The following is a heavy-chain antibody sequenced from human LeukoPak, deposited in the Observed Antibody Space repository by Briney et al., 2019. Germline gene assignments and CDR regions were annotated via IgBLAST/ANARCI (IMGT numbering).Heavy chain of an antibody. D-gene: IGHD6-19*01. CDR2: IWYDGSNK. Sequence: GGSLRLSCAASGFTFSNYVMHWVRQAPGKGLEWVAFIWYDGSNKYYADSVKGRFTISRDNSKNTLYLQMNSLRAEDTALYYFARDGLAVAGTISDYWGQAALVTVSS. CDR1: GFTFSNYV. J-gene: IGHJ4*02. CDR3: ARDGLAVAGTISDY. V-gene: IGHV3-33*08.